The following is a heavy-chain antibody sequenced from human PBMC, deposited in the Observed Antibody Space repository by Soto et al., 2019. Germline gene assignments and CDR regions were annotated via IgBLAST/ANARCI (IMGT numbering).Heavy chain of an antibody. D-gene: IGHD5-18*01. CDR3: GRHGYNYGGGYFDY. V-gene: IGHV3-66*04. J-gene: IGHJ4*02. CDR2: IYSGGST. CDR1: GVTVSSNY. Sequence: EVQLVESGGGLVQPGGSLRLSCAASGVTVSSNYMSWVRQAPGKGLEWVSVIYSGGSTYYADSVKGRFTISRDNSKNTLYLQMNSLRAGDTAVYYCGRHGYNYGGGYFDYWGQGTLVTVSS.